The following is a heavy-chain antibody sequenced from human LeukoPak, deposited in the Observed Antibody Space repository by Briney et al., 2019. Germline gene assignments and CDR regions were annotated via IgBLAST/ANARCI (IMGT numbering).Heavy chain of an antibody. Sequence: SETLTLSCTASGGSISSSTMYWGCIRQPPGKGLEWIGSIYYTGTTYYNPSLKSRVTISVDTSKNQFSLKLSSVTAADTAVYYCARCPFTVDIVASTGFAYWGQGTLVTVSS. CDR3: ARCPFTVDIVASTGFAY. D-gene: IGHD5-12*01. J-gene: IGHJ4*02. V-gene: IGHV4-39*01. CDR1: GGSISSSTMY. CDR2: IYYTGTT.